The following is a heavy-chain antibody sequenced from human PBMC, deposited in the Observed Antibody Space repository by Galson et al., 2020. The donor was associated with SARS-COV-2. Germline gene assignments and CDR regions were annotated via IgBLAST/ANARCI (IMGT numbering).Heavy chain of an antibody. Sequence: TGGSLRLSCAASGFTFSYYGMHWVRQAPGKGLEWVAVISYDGSERHYADSVKGRFTISRDNSKKMLYLQMNSLRPEDTAVFYCAAGIVIVPSARYGMDVWGQGTTVTVSS. CDR1: GFTFSYYG. CDR3: AAGIVIVPSARYGMDV. V-gene: IGHV3-30*03. D-gene: IGHD3-22*01. J-gene: IGHJ6*02. CDR2: ISYDGSER.